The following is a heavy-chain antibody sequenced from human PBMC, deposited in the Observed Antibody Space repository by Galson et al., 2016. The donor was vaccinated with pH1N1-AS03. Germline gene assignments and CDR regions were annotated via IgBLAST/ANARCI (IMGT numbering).Heavy chain of an antibody. CDR3: ARGGDSSDI. CDR2: ISVYTGKT. D-gene: IGHD3-3*01. CDR1: GYIFTTYG. Sequence: ASGYIFTTYGIKWVRQAPGQGLEWMGWISVYTGKTHYAQNLQDRVTMTRDTSTSTAYMKLRSLRSDDTAVYYCARGGDSSDIWGQGTLVIVSS. J-gene: IGHJ4*02. V-gene: IGHV1-18*01.